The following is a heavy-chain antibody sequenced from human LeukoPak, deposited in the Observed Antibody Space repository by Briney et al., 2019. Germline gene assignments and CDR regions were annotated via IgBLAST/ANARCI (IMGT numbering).Heavy chain of an antibody. D-gene: IGHD7-27*01. Sequence: SVKVSCKASGGTFSSYAISWVRQAPGQGLEWMGGIIPIFGTANYAQKFQGRVTITADESTSTAYMELSSLRSEDTAVYCCARETGDGGSADYWGQGTLVTVSS. CDR1: GGTFSSYA. J-gene: IGHJ4*02. CDR2: IIPIFGTA. CDR3: ARETGDGGSADY. V-gene: IGHV1-69*01.